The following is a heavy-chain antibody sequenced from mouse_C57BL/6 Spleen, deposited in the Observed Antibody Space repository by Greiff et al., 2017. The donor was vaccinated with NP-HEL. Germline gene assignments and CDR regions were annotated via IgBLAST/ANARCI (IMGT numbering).Heavy chain of an antibody. J-gene: IGHJ4*01. CDR1: GYTFTSYW. V-gene: IGHV1-72*01. CDR3: ARSSYYSNYIAMDY. CDR2: IDPNSGGT. Sequence: QVQLQQPGAELVKPGASVKLSCKASGYTFTSYWMHWVKQRPGRGLEWIGRIDPNSGGTKYNEKFKSKATLTVDKPSSTAYMQRSSLTSEDSAVYYCARSSYYSNYIAMDYWGQGTSVTVSS. D-gene: IGHD2-5*01.